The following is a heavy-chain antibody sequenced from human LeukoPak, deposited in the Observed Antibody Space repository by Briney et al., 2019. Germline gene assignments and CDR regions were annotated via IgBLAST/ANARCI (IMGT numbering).Heavy chain of an antibody. CDR2: INPNTGNT. CDR1: GYIFTAYY. CDR3: TRYDDSSELAFDI. J-gene: IGHJ3*02. D-gene: IGHD3-22*01. V-gene: IGHV1-2*02. Sequence: GASVKVSCKASGYIFTAYYMQWVRQAPGQGLEWMGWINPNTGNTNYAQKFQGRVSMTSDTSMSTAYMELSSLRSDDAAVYYCTRYDDSSELAFDIWGQGTMVTVPS.